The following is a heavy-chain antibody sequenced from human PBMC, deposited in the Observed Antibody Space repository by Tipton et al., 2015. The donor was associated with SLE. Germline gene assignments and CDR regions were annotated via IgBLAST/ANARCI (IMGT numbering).Heavy chain of an antibody. V-gene: IGHV3-30*02. J-gene: IGHJ4*02. CDR1: GFTFSSYA. CDR2: IRYDGSFK. CDR3: ARDRAGQQWFIDY. D-gene: IGHD3-22*01. Sequence: SLRLSCAASGFTFSSYAMHWVRQAPGKGLEWVAFIRYDGSFKSFADSVKGRFTISRDNSKNTLYLQMNSLRTEDTAVYYCARDRAGQQWFIDYWGQGTLVTVSS.